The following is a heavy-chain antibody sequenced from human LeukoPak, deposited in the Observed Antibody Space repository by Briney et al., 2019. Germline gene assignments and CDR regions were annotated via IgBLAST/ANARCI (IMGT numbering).Heavy chain of an antibody. J-gene: IGHJ4*02. CDR3: ARDRAVAGPYYFDY. V-gene: IGHV1-18*01. CDR2: INAYNGNT. Sequence: ASVKVSCKASGYTFTSYGISWVRQAPGQGLEWMGWINAYNGNTNYAQKLQGRVTMTTDTSTSTAYMELRSLRSDDTAVYYCARDRAVAGPYYFDYWGQGTLVTVSS. D-gene: IGHD6-19*01. CDR1: GYTFTSYG.